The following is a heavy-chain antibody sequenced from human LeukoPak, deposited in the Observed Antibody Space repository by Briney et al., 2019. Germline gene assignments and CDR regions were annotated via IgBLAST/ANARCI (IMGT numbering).Heavy chain of an antibody. CDR2: ISGSGGST. D-gene: IGHD6-13*01. Sequence: PGGSLRLSCAASGFTFSSYAMSWVRQAPGKGLEWVSAISGSGGSTYYADSVKGRFTISRDNSKNTLYLQMNSLRAEDTAVYYCAKDSFSSQQLAPGYFDYWGQGTPVTVSS. CDR3: AKDSFSSQQLAPGYFDY. J-gene: IGHJ4*02. CDR1: GFTFSSYA. V-gene: IGHV3-23*01.